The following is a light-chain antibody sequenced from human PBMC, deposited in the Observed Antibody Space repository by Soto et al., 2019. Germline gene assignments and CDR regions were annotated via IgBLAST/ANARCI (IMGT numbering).Light chain of an antibody. V-gene: IGKV3-20*01. CDR2: DTS. CDR1: QSLTKSY. Sequence: LTQSPDTLSLSPGNRATLSCRASQSLTKSYIAWYQVKPCQAPRLLIYDTSSRATGIPDRLSGSGSGTEFTLTISRMEPEDFAVFYCQQYGSSITFGQGTRLEIK. CDR3: QQYGSSIT. J-gene: IGKJ5*01.